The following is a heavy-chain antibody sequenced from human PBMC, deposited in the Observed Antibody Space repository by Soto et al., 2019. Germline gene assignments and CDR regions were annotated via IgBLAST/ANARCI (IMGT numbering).Heavy chain of an antibody. J-gene: IGHJ3*02. CDR3: ARVGSYYDSSGPKEQAFDI. D-gene: IGHD3-22*01. CDR2: IIPILGIA. Sequence: ASVKVSCKASGGTFSSYTISWVRQAPGQGLEWMGRIIPILGIANYAQKFQGRVTITADKSTSTAYMELSSLRSEDTAVYYCARVGSYYDSSGPKEQAFDIWGQGTMVTVSS. V-gene: IGHV1-69*02. CDR1: GGTFSSYT.